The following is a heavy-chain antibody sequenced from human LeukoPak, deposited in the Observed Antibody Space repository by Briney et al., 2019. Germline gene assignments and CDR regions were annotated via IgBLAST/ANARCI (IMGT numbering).Heavy chain of an antibody. CDR1: GFTFSSYG. CDR3: VVRGVIIWDALPSLYDHFDY. J-gene: IGHJ4*02. V-gene: IGHV3-30*02. D-gene: IGHD3-10*01. Sequence: PGGSLRLSCAASGFTFSSYGMHWVRQAPGKGLEWVAVIWYDGSNKYYADSVKGRFTISRDNSKNTLYLQMNSLRAEDTAVYYCVVRGVIIWDALPSLYDHFDYWGQGTLVTVSS. CDR2: IWYDGSNK.